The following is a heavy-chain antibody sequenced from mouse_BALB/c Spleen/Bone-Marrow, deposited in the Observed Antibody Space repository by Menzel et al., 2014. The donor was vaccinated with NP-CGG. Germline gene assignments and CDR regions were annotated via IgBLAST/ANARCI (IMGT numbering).Heavy chain of an antibody. V-gene: IGHV1-31*01. J-gene: IGHJ2*01. Sequence: VQLQQSGPELVKPGASVKISCKASGYSFTGYYMHWAKQSHVKSLERIGRINPYNGATSYNQNFKDKASLTVDKSSSTAYIELHSLTSEDSAVYYCAREYYGNYVLDYWGQGTTLTVSS. CDR1: GYSFTGYY. CDR2: INPYNGAT. D-gene: IGHD2-1*01. CDR3: AREYYGNYVLDY.